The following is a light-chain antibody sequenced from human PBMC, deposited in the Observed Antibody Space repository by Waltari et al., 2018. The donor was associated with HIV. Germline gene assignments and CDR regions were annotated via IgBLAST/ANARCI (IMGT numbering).Light chain of an antibody. CDR3: AAWDDSLNGWV. CDR2: SNN. V-gene: IGLV1-44*01. Sequence: SVLTQPPSASGTPGPRVTISCSGSRSNLGSTTVSWYQHLPGTAPKLFIYSNNQRPSGVPDRFSGSKSGTSASLAISGLQSEDEADYYCAAWDDSLNGWVFGGGTKLTVV. J-gene: IGLJ3*02. CDR1: RSNLGSTT.